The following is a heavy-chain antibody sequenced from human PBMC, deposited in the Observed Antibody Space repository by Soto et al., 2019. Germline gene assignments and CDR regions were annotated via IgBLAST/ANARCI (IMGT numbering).Heavy chain of an antibody. CDR1: GYTFTSYG. V-gene: IGHV1-18*01. CDR3: ARARTGPDSGWYSNSFDY. J-gene: IGHJ4*02. D-gene: IGHD6-19*01. Sequence: QVQLVQSGAEVKKPGASVKVSCKASGYTFTSYGISWVRQAPGQGLEWMGWISAYNGNTNYAQKLQGRVTMTTDTSTSTAYMELRSLRSDDTAVYYCARARTGPDSGWYSNSFDYWGQGTLVTVSS. CDR2: ISAYNGNT.